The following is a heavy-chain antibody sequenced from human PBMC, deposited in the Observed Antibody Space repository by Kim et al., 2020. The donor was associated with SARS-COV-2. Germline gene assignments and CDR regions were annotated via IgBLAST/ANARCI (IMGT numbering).Heavy chain of an antibody. J-gene: IGHJ4*02. V-gene: IGHV3-48*03. D-gene: IGHD3-3*01. CDR2: ISSSGSTI. CDR1: GLTFSSYE. CDR3: ARDHPGLLSGYSPFDY. Sequence: GGSLRLSCAASGLTFSSYEMNWVRQAPGKGLEWVSYISSSGSTIYYADSVKGRFTISRDNAKNSLYLQMNSRRAEDTAVYYCARDHPGLLSGYSPFDYWGQGTLVTVSS.